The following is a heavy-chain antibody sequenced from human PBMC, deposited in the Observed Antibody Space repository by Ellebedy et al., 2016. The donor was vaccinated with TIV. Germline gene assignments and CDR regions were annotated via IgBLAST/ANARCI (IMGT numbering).Heavy chain of an antibody. J-gene: IGHJ3*02. CDR1: GGTFSSYA. CDR3: ARDKVYGVVAAHDAFDI. CDR2: IIPIFGTA. Sequence: AASVKVSCKASGGTFSSYAISWVRQAPGQGLEWMGGIIPIFGTANYAQKFQGRVTITADESTSTAYMELSSLRSEDTAVYYCARDKVYGVVAAHDAFDIWGQGTMVTVSS. D-gene: IGHD2-15*01. V-gene: IGHV1-69*13.